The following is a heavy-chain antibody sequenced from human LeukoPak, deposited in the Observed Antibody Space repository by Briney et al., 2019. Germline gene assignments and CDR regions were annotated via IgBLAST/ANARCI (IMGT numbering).Heavy chain of an antibody. CDR1: GFTFSSYE. CDR3: ARDGAEFDY. CDR2: ISSSGSTI. D-gene: IGHD3-16*01. Sequence: GGSLRLSCAASGFTFSSYEMNWVRQALGKGLEWVSYISSSGSTIYYADSVKGRFTISRDNAKNSLYLQMNSLRAEVTAVYYGARDGAEFDYWGQGTLVTVSS. J-gene: IGHJ4*02. V-gene: IGHV3-48*03.